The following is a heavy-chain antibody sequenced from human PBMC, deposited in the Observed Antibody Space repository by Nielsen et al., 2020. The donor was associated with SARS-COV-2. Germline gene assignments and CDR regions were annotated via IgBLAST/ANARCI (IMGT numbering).Heavy chain of an antibody. V-gene: IGHV1-18*01. Sequence: ASVKVSCKASGYTFTSYGISWVRQAPGQGLEWMGWISAYNGNTNYAQKLQGRVTMTTDTSTSTAYMELRSLRSEDTAVYYCARDAPHYYYYYMDVWGKGTTVTVSS. J-gene: IGHJ6*03. CDR3: ARDAPHYYYYYMDV. CDR1: GYTFTSYG. CDR2: ISAYNGNT.